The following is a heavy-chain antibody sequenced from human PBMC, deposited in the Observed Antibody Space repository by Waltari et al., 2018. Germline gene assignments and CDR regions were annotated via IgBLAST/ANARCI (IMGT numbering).Heavy chain of an antibody. CDR2: IYYSGST. D-gene: IGHD3-10*01. CDR1: GGSISSYY. J-gene: IGHJ6*03. V-gene: IGHV4-59*08. Sequence: QVQLQESGPGLVKPSETLSLTCTVSGGSISSYYWSWIRQPPGKGLEWIGYIYYSGSTNYNPTLKSRVTISVDTSKNQVSLKLSSVTAADTAVYYCARSGAPILYGSWYYYYMDVWGKGTTVTISS. CDR3: ARSGAPILYGSWYYYYMDV.